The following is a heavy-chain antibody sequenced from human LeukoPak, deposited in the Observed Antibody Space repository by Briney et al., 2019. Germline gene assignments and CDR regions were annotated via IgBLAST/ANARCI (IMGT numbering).Heavy chain of an antibody. D-gene: IGHD3-10*01. V-gene: IGHV1-58*01. J-gene: IGHJ4*02. CDR2: IVVGSGNT. CDR3: AAANSLWFGELSFDY. CDR1: GFTFTSSA. Sequence: ASVKVSCKASGFTFTSSAVQWVRQARGQRLEWIGWIVVGSGNTNYAQKFQERVTITRDMSTSTAYMELSSLRSEDTAVYYCAAANSLWFGELSFDYWGQGTLVTVSS.